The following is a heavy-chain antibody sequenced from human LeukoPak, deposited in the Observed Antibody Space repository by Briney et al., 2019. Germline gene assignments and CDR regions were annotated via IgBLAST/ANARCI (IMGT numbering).Heavy chain of an antibody. CDR1: GYSFTSYW. CDR2: IYPGDSDT. D-gene: IGHD6-19*01. V-gene: IGHV5-51*01. J-gene: IGHJ4*02. Sequence: GESLKISCKGSGYSFTSYWIGWVRQMPGKGLEWMGIIYPGDSDTRYSPSFQGQVTISADKSISTAYLQWSSLKASDTAMYYCARLDSSVWYVDGYYFDYWGQGTLVIVSS. CDR3: ARLDSSVWYVDGYYFDY.